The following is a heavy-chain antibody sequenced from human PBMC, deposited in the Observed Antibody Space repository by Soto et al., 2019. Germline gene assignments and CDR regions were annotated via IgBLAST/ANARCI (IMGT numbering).Heavy chain of an antibody. V-gene: IGHV3-23*01. CDR3: AKSRSVEDGFDI. CDR1: GFPFNNYA. CDR2: IRGSAEST. Sequence: EAQLLESGGGLVQPGGSLRLSCAASGFPFNNYAMSWVRQAPGKGLEWVSAIRGSAESTYYAQSVKGRFTISRDNSNNTLNLQMNSLRAEDTAVYYCAKSRSVEDGFDIWGQGTMVTVSS. J-gene: IGHJ3*02.